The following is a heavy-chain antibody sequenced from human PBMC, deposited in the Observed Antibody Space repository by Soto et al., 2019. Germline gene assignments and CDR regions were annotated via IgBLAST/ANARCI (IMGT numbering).Heavy chain of an antibody. D-gene: IGHD3-3*01. CDR1: GFTFSSYA. CDR3: AKAENYDFWSCFDP. CDR2: ISGSGVTT. Sequence: PGGSLRLSCAASGFTFSSYAMSWVRQAPGKGLEWVSYISGSGVTTYYADSVKGRFTISRDNSKNTLYLQMNSLRAEDTAVYYCAKAENYDFWSCFDPWGQGTLVTVSS. J-gene: IGHJ5*02. V-gene: IGHV3-23*01.